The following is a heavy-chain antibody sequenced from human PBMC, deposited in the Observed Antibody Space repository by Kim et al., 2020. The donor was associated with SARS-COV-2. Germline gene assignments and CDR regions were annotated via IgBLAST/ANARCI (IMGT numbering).Heavy chain of an antibody. J-gene: IGHJ4*02. Sequence: ASVKVSCKASGYTFTSYAMHWVRQAPGQRPEWMGWINAGNGNTKYSQKFQGRVTITRDTSASTAYMELSSLRSEDTAVYYCARDRAYDSSGYAHLDYWGQGTLVTVSS. CDR2: INAGNGNT. D-gene: IGHD3-22*01. V-gene: IGHV1-3*01. CDR3: ARDRAYDSSGYAHLDY. CDR1: GYTFTSYA.